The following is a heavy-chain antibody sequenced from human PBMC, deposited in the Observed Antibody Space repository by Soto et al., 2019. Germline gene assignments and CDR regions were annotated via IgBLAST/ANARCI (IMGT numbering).Heavy chain of an antibody. Sequence: QVQLVQSGAEVKKPGSSVKVSCKTSGVSFNNNGMGWVRQAPGHGLEWMGGVSPPFRTSNYAQKFQGRISITADASTGTVNMELSSLTSEDTAQYYCARVLYYGSGSYSPYGMDVWGQGTTVTVSS. CDR1: GVSFNNNG. J-gene: IGHJ6*02. V-gene: IGHV1-69*01. D-gene: IGHD3-10*01. CDR2: VSPPFRTS. CDR3: ARVLYYGSGSYSPYGMDV.